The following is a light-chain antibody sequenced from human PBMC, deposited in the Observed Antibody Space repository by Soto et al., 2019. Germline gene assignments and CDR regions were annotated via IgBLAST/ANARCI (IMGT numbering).Light chain of an antibody. CDR1: QSVTSNY. J-gene: IGKJ1*01. V-gene: IGKV3-20*01. CDR3: QQYGISPGT. CDR2: GAS. Sequence: EIVLTQSPGTLSLSPGERATLSCRASQSVTSNYLAWYQQKPGQAPKLLIFGASIRDTGIPDRFRGSGSGTDFTLTISRLEPEDFEVYYCQQYGISPGTFGQGTKVEI.